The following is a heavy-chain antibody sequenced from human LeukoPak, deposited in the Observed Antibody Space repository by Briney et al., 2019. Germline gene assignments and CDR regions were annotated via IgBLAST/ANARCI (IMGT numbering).Heavy chain of an antibody. CDR2: IIPDSGGA. D-gene: IGHD2-21*01. J-gene: IGHJ4*02. CDR1: GYTFTGYY. V-gene: IGHV1-2*02. CDR3: STEDKYCGGANCGKY. Sequence: ASVKVSCKASGYTFTGYYMHWVRHAPAQGLEWMGYIIPDSGGADYHQRFQGRVTMTRDKSISTVYMELSSLRSDDTAVYYCSTEDKYCGGANCGKYWGQGTLVTVSS.